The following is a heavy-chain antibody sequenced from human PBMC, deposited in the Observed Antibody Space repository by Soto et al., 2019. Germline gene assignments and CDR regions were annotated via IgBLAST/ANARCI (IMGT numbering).Heavy chain of an antibody. V-gene: IGHV1-69*01. Sequence: QAQLEQSGGEVKKPGSSVKVSCKASRVAFSKFIVTWVRQSPGLGLEWVGGIMPIFGTANYAQKYQGRVTSAADESTSTSYMEVNNLRSEDTAVYYCAKVRYSSPMGYYYGMDVWGQGTTVTVSS. CDR2: IMPIFGTA. D-gene: IGHD6-19*01. J-gene: IGHJ6*02. CDR3: AKVRYSSPMGYYYGMDV. CDR1: RVAFSKFI.